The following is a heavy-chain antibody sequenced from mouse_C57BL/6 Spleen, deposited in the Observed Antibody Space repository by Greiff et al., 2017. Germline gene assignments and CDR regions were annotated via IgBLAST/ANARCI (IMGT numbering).Heavy chain of an antibody. J-gene: IGHJ2*01. CDR1: GFSLTSYA. D-gene: IGHD1-1*01. CDR2: IWTGGGT. Sequence: VQRVESGPGLVAPSQSLSITCTVSGFSLTSYAISWVRQPPGKGLEWLGVIWTGGGTNYNSALKSRLSNSKDNSKSQVFLKMNSLQTDDTARYYCARNSNHYYGSSYRYYFDYWGQGTTLTVSS. V-gene: IGHV2-9-1*01. CDR3: ARNSNHYYGSSYRYYFDY.